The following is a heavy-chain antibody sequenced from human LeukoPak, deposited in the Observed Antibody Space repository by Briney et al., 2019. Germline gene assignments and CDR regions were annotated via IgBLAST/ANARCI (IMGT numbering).Heavy chain of an antibody. CDR3: ARQPAVPYWYLDL. CDR1: DGSISSSSYY. J-gene: IGHJ2*01. Sequence: PSETLSLTCTLSDGSISSSSYYWGWIRQPPGKGLEWIGSIYYTGITYYNPSLKSRVTISIDASKNHFSLKLSSVTAADTAVYYCARQPAVPYWYLDLCRRGTLVTVSS. V-gene: IGHV4-39*01. CDR2: IYYTGIT. D-gene: IGHD2-2*01.